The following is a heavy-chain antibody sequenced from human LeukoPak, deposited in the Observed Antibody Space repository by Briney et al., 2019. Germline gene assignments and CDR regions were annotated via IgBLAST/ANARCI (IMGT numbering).Heavy chain of an antibody. CDR3: ARRRITIFGVVTLFDY. CDR1: GGSISSYY. CDR2: IYYSGST. D-gene: IGHD3-3*01. V-gene: IGHV4-59*12. Sequence: SETLSLTCTVSGGSISSYYWNWVRQPPGQGLEWVGYIYYSGSTNYNPSLKSRVTISVDTSKNQFSLKLSSVTAADTAVYYCARRRITIFGVVTLFDYWGQGTLVTVSS. J-gene: IGHJ4*02.